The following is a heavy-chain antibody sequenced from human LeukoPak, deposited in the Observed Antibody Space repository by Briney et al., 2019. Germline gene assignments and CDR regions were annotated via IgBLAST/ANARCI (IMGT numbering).Heavy chain of an antibody. CDR2: IYSGGST. J-gene: IGHJ4*02. D-gene: IGHD3/OR15-3a*01. Sequence: GGSLRLSCAASGFTFSSYWMNWARQAPGKGLEWVSVIYSGGSTYYADSVKGRFTISRDNSKNMLYLQMNSLRAEDTAVYYCAREPGTDYRKYYFDYWGQGTLVTVSS. V-gene: IGHV3-53*01. CDR3: AREPGTDYRKYYFDY. CDR1: GFTFSSYW.